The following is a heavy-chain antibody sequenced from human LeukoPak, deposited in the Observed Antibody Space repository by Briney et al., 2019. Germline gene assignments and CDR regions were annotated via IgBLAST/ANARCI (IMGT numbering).Heavy chain of an antibody. Sequence: GGSLRLXCAASGFTFSSYWMSWVRQAPGKGLEWVANIKQDGGQKYYVDSVKGRFTISRDNAKNSLYLQMNSLRAEDTAVYYCARGGYYDSSGYYPFGYWGQGTLVTVSS. CDR1: GFTFSSYW. V-gene: IGHV3-7*01. CDR2: IKQDGGQK. CDR3: ARGGYYDSSGYYPFGY. J-gene: IGHJ4*02. D-gene: IGHD3-22*01.